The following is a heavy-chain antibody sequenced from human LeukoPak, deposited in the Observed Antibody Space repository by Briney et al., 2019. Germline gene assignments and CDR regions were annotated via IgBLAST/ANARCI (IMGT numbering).Heavy chain of an antibody. Sequence: SETLSLTCAFYTRSFTAFYSRCNRQPPGKGLELIGEINHSGSTNYNPSLKSRVTISVDTSKNQFSLKLSSVTTTDTAVYYYASAPSLGATGLFDYWGQGTLVTVSS. CDR3: ASAPSLGATGLFDY. D-gene: IGHD1-26*01. V-gene: IGHV4-34*01. CDR2: INHSGST. CDR1: TRSFTAFY. J-gene: IGHJ4*02.